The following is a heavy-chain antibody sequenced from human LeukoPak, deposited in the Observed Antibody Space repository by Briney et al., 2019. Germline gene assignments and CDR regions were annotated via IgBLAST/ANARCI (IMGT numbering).Heavy chain of an antibody. CDR2: ISHSGST. CDR1: GGSFSGYY. D-gene: IGHD3-22*01. CDR3: ARQNYYDSSGYYSPPDY. J-gene: IGHJ4*02. V-gene: IGHV4-34*01. Sequence: PSETLSLTCAVYGGSFSGYYWSWIRQPPGKGLEWIGEISHSGSTNYNPSLKSRVTISVDTSKNQFSLKLSSVTAADTAVYYCARQNYYDSSGYYSPPDYWGQGTLVTVSS.